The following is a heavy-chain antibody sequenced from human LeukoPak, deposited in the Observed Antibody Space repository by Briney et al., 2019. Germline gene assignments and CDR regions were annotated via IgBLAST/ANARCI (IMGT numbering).Heavy chain of an antibody. CDR2: INPNSGGT. V-gene: IGHV1-2*02. CDR3: ARDSRPNKAFDI. J-gene: IGHJ3*02. D-gene: IGHD6-6*01. CDR1: GYTFTSYG. Sequence: ASVKVSCKASGYTFTSYGISWVRQAPGQGLEWMGWINPNSGGTNYAQKFQGRVTMTRDTSISTAYMELSRLRSDDTAVYYCARDSRPNKAFDIWGQGTMVTVSS.